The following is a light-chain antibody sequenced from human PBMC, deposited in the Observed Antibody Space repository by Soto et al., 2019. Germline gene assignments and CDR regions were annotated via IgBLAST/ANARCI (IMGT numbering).Light chain of an antibody. Sequence: DLQMTQSPSSLSASVGDRVTITCRASQGISNYLAWYQQKPGKVPKLLIYTASTLQSGVPSRFSGSGSGTDFPFTISSLQPEDVATYYCQKYNKAPWTFGQGTKVDIK. CDR1: QGISNY. CDR2: TAS. CDR3: QKYNKAPWT. V-gene: IGKV1-27*01. J-gene: IGKJ1*01.